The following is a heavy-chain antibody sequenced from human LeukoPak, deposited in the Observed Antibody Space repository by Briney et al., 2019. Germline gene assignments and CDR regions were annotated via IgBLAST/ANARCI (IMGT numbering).Heavy chain of an antibody. D-gene: IGHD2-2*02. CDR1: GFTFSSYT. J-gene: IGHJ4*02. V-gene: IGHV3-30-3*01. CDR2: ISYDGSNK. Sequence: PGGSLRLSCAAFGFTFSSYTMHWVRQAPGQGLEWVAVISYDGSNKYYADSVKGRFTISGDTSKNTLYLQMNSLRAEDTAVYYCARDRCSSTSCYTHYFDYWGQGTLVTVSS. CDR3: ARDRCSSTSCYTHYFDY.